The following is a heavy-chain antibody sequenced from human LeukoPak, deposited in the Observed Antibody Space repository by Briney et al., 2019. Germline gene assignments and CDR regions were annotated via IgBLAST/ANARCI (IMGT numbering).Heavy chain of an antibody. D-gene: IGHD6-13*01. CDR3: ARVFAAAGTGVIGY. CDR1: GYTFTSYY. CDR2: INPSGGST. V-gene: IGHV1-46*01. J-gene: IGHJ4*02. Sequence: ASVKVSCKASGYTFTSYYIHWVRQAPGQGLEWMGIINPSGGSTSYAQQFQGRVTMTRNTSTSTVYMEPSSLRAEDTAVYYCARVFAAAGTGVIGYWGQGTLVTVSS.